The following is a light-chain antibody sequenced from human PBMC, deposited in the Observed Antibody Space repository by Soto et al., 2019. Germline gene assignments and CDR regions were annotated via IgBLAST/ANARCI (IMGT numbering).Light chain of an antibody. CDR1: QSISSW. CDR3: QQYNSYSHT. V-gene: IGKV1-5*01. CDR2: DAS. Sequence: DIPMTQSPSTLSASVGDRVTITCRASQSISSWLAWYQQKPGKAPKLLIYDASSLESGVPSRFSGSGSGTEFTLTISSLQPADFATYYCQQYNSYSHTFGQGTKLEIK. J-gene: IGKJ2*01.